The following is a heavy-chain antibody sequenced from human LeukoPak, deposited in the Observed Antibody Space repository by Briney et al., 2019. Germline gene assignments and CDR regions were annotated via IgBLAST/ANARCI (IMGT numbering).Heavy chain of an antibody. J-gene: IGHJ3*02. CDR1: GGSISSSSYY. CDR2: IYTSGST. CDR3: ARDSFVRRWDAFDI. D-gene: IGHD2-15*01. Sequence: SETLSLTCTVSGGSISSSSYYWSWIRQPAGKGLEWIGRIYTSGSTNYNPSLKSRVTMSVDTSKNQFSLKLSSVTAADTAVYYCARDSFVRRWDAFDIWGQGTMVTVSS. V-gene: IGHV4-61*02.